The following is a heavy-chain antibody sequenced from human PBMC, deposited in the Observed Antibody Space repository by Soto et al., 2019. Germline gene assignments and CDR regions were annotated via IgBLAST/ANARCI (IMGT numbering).Heavy chain of an antibody. CDR2: IYYSGST. CDR1: GGSISSSSYY. D-gene: IGHD4-17*01. CDR3: ASLHSTTVTKEG. J-gene: IGHJ4*02. V-gene: IGHV4-39*01. Sequence: SETLSLTCTVSGGSISSSSYYWGWIRQPPGKGLEWIGSIYYSGSTYYNPSLKSRVTISVDTSKNQFSLKLSSVTAADTAVYYCASLHSTTVTKEGWGQGTLVTVSS.